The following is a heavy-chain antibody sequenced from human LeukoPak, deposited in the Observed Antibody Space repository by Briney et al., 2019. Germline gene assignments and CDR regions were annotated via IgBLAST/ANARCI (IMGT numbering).Heavy chain of an antibody. CDR3: ARHGVVVRSDAFDL. V-gene: IGHV5-51*01. D-gene: IGHD2-21*01. CDR1: GYSFTTYW. CDR2: ISPGDSDT. J-gene: IGHJ3*01. Sequence: LGESLKISCKGSGYSFTTYWIGWVRQMPGKGLEWMGIISPGDSDTRYSPSFQGQVTISADKSISTAYLQWSSLKASDTAMYYCARHGVVVRSDAFDLWGQGTMVTVSS.